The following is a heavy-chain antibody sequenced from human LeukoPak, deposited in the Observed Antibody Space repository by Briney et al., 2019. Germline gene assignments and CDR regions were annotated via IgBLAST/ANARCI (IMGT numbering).Heavy chain of an antibody. CDR1: GYTFGAYY. Sequence: ASVKVSCKASGYTFGAYYMYWVRQAPGQGLEWMGWIRPNSGGTNYTQEFQGRVTMTRDTSINTAYMELSRLTSGDTAVYFCATWGLHFDIWGQGTMVIVAS. D-gene: IGHD3-16*01. V-gene: IGHV1-2*02. CDR2: IRPNSGGT. J-gene: IGHJ3*02. CDR3: ATWGLHFDI.